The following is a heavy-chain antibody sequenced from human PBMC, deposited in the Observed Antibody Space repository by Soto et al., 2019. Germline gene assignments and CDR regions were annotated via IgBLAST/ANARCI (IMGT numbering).Heavy chain of an antibody. CDR1: GYTFTGYY. CDR2: INPNSGGT. CDR3: AREIWVVGDTKGSSRFDF. V-gene: IGHV1-2*04. Sequence: ASVEVSCKASGYTFTGYYMHWVRQAPGQGLEWMGWINPNSGGTNYAQKFQGWVTMTRDTSISTAYMELSRLRSDDTAVYYCAREIWVVGDTKGSSRFDFGGQGTLVTASS. D-gene: IGHD1-26*01. J-gene: IGHJ4*02.